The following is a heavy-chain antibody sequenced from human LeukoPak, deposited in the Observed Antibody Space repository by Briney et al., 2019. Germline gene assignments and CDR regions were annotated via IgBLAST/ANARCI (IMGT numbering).Heavy chain of an antibody. CDR2: INWNSVNI. V-gene: IGHV3-9*01. J-gene: IGHJ4*02. Sequence: GGSLRLSCAASGFTFDDYAMHWVRQAPGKGLEWVSYINWNSVNIAYVDSVKGRFTISRDNAKNSLYLQMNSLRAEDTALYYCAKDRGSGSYLFLDSWGQGTPVTVSS. CDR1: GFTFDDYA. CDR3: AKDRGSGSYLFLDS. D-gene: IGHD3-10*01.